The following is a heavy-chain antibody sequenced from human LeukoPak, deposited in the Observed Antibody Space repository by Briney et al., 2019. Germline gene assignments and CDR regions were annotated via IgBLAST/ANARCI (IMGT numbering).Heavy chain of an antibody. J-gene: IGHJ4*02. V-gene: IGHV1-3*01. CDR1: GYSFTDYA. CDR2: INAANGST. D-gene: IGHD6-13*01. Sequence: GASVKVSCKASGYSFTDYAMHWVRQAPGQRLEWMGWINAANGSTKYSQKFQGRVTITRDTSASTAYMELSSLRSEDTAVYYCASPDLRVTSIAAAGAFDYWGQGTLVTVSS. CDR3: ASPDLRVTSIAAAGAFDY.